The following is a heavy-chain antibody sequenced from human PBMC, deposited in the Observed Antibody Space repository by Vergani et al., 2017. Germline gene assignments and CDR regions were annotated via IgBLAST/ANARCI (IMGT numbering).Heavy chain of an antibody. CDR3: ARGLEYSSSPTGFDY. Sequence: EVQLVESGGGLVKPGGSLRLSCAASGFTFSSYSMNWVRQAPGKGLEWVSYISSSSSTIYYADSVKGRFTISRDNAKNSLYLQMNSLRAEDTAVYYCARGLEYSSSPTGFDYWGQGTLVTVSS. V-gene: IGHV3-21*05. J-gene: IGHJ4*02. D-gene: IGHD6-6*01. CDR2: ISSSSSTI. CDR1: GFTFSSYS.